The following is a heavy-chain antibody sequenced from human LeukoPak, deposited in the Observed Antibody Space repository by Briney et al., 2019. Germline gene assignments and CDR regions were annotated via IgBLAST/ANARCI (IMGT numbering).Heavy chain of an antibody. J-gene: IGHJ4*02. CDR1: AFTFSSYA. D-gene: IGHD1-7*01. V-gene: IGHV3-48*02. Sequence: GGSLRLSCAASAFTFSSYAMSWVRQAPGKGLEWVSYISSSSSSTIYYADSVKGRFTISRDNAKNSLYLQMNSLRDEDTAVYYCMAGTKRVDYWGQGTLVTVSS. CDR2: ISSSSSSTI. CDR3: MAGTKRVDY.